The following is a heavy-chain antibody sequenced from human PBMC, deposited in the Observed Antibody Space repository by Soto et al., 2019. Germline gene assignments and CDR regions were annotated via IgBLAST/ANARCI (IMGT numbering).Heavy chain of an antibody. V-gene: IGHV3-30*18. CDR3: AKATGMVVAAVVIDY. CDR2: ISYDGSNK. J-gene: IGHJ4*02. CDR1: GFTFSSYG. D-gene: IGHD2-15*01. Sequence: QVQLVESGGGVVQPGRSLRLSCAASGFTFSSYGMHWVRQAPGKGLEWVAVISYDGSNKYYADSVKGRFTISRDNSKNTLYLKMNSLRAEDTAVYYCAKATGMVVAAVVIDYWGQGTLVTVSS.